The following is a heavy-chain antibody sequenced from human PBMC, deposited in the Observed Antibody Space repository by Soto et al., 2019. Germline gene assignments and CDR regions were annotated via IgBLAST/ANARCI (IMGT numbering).Heavy chain of an antibody. V-gene: IGHV1-3*01. J-gene: IGHJ4*02. Sequence: ASVKVSCKASGYTFTSYAMHWVRQAPGQRLEWMGWINAGNGNTKYSQKFQGRVTITRDTSASTAYMELSSLRSEDTAVYYCAREVPTDSSGYYPALAYWGQGTLVTVSS. CDR3: AREVPTDSSGYYPALAY. CDR1: GYTFTSYA. D-gene: IGHD3-22*01. CDR2: INAGNGNT.